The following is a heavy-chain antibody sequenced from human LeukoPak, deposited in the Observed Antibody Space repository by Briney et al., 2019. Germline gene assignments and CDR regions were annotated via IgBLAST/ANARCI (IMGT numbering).Heavy chain of an antibody. D-gene: IGHD1-1*01. CDR1: GFTFSSYG. CDR3: ATDLGWNDFPPDY. J-gene: IGHJ4*01. V-gene: IGHV3-30*03. Sequence: GGSLRLSCAASGFTFSSYGMHWVRQAPGKGLEWVAVISYDGSNKYYADSVKGRFTISRDNSKNTLYLQMNSLRVEDTAVYYCATDLGWNDFPPDYWGQGILVAVSS. CDR2: ISYDGSNK.